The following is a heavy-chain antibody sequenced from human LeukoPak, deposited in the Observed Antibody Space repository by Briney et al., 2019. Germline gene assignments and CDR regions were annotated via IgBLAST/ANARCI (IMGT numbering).Heavy chain of an antibody. D-gene: IGHD3-3*01. CDR2: IKQDGSEK. V-gene: IGHV3-7*01. CDR1: GFTFSSYW. J-gene: IGHJ4*02. CDR3: ARDQVPYDFWSGYYLGY. Sequence: PGGSLRLSCAASGFTFSSYWMSWVRQAPGKGLKWVANIKQDGSEKYYVDSVKGRFTISRDNAKNSLYLQMNSLRAGDTAVYYCARDQVPYDFWSGYYLGYWGQGTLVTVSS.